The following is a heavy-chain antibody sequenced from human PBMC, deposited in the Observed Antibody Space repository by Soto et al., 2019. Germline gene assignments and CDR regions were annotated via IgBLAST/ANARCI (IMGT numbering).Heavy chain of an antibody. CDR1: GGSISSGGYC. CDR2: IYYSGST. V-gene: IGHV4-31*03. Sequence: QVQLQESGPGLVKPSQTLSLTCTVSGGSISSGGYCWSWIRQHPGKGLEWIGYIYYSGSTYYNPSLKSRVTISVDTSKNQFSLKLSSVTAADTAVYYCAREVQLWSLFDYWGQGTLVTVSS. J-gene: IGHJ4*02. CDR3: AREVQLWSLFDY. D-gene: IGHD5-18*01.